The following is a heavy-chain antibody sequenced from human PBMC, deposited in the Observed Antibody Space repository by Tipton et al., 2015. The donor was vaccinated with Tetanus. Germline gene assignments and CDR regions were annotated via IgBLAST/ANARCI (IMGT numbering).Heavy chain of an antibody. CDR1: GFTFSNYR. J-gene: IGHJ6*02. CDR2: ISSGSTYI. D-gene: IGHD3-22*01. Sequence: SLRLSCAVSGFTFSNYRMNWVRQAPGKGLEWVSSISSGSTYIYYADSVKGRFTISRDNAKNSLYLLMDSLRAEDTAVYYCARDQIVEQATRDHDYGVDVWGQGTTVTVSS. CDR3: ARDQIVEQATRDHDYGVDV. V-gene: IGHV3-21*01.